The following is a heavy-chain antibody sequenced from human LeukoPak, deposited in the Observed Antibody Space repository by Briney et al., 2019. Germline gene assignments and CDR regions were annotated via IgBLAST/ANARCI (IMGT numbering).Heavy chain of an antibody. V-gene: IGHV4-31*03. J-gene: IGHJ6*02. CDR2: IYYSGST. D-gene: IGHD3-3*01. CDR3: ARRRRLESSPYYYYYGMDV. CDR1: GGSISSGGYY. Sequence: SETLSLTCTVSGGSISSGGYYWSWIRQHPGKGLEWIGYIYYSGSTYYNPSLKSRVTISVDTSKNQFSLKLSSVTAADTAVYYCARRRRLESSPYYYYYGMDVWGQGTTVTVSS.